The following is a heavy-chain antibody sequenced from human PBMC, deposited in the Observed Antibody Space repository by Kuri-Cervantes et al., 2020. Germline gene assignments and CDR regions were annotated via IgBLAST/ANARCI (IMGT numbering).Heavy chain of an antibody. Sequence: GGSLRLSCAASGFTFSDHYMDWVRQAPGKGLEWVGRSRNKANSYITEYAASVKGRFTISRDDSKNIAYLQMSSLKTEDTAVYYCTREGYDYVWGNYRYTYYFDSWGQGTLVTVSS. CDR2: SRNKANSYIT. V-gene: IGHV3-72*01. CDR3: TREGYDYVWGNYRYTYYFDS. CDR1: GFTFSDHY. D-gene: IGHD3-16*02. J-gene: IGHJ4*02.